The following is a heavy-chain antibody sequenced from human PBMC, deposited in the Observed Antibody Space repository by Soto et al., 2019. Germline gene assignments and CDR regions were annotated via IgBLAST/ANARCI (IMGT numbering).Heavy chain of an antibody. CDR3: AKGDTSHCDY. J-gene: IGHJ4*02. Sequence: PGGSLRLSCAASGFTFSSYGMHWVRQAPGKGLEWVAVVSYDGSNKYYADSVKGRFTISRDNSKNTLYLQTNSLRAEDTAVYYCAKGDTSHCDYWGQGTLVTVSS. CDR1: GFTFSSYG. V-gene: IGHV3-30*18. CDR2: VSYDGSNK. D-gene: IGHD2-2*01.